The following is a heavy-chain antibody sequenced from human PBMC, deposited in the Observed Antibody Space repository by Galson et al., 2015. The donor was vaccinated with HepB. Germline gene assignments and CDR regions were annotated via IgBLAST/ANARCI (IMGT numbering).Heavy chain of an antibody. CDR3: ARSDSSGYYIGAFDI. J-gene: IGHJ3*02. CDR2: ISSSSSYT. Sequence: SLRLSCAASGFTFSDYYMSWIRQAPGKGLEWVSYISSSSSYTNYADSVKGRFTISRDNAKNSLYLQMNSLRAEDTAVYYCARSDSSGYYIGAFDIWGQGTMVTVSS. D-gene: IGHD3-22*01. V-gene: IGHV3-11*06. CDR1: GFTFSDYY.